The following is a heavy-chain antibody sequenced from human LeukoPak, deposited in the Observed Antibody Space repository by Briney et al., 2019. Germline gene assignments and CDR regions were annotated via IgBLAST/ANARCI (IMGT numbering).Heavy chain of an antibody. V-gene: IGHV4-59*02. Sequence: SETLSLTCTVSEGSVSTYFWNRLRQPPGGGLEWIGHVFHDGSTNLNPSLQSRVTISVDTSKSQFSLRLSSLTAADTAVYYCARSVSWYSYFDYWGQGTLVTVSS. D-gene: IGHD6-13*01. CDR3: ARSVSWYSYFDY. CDR2: VFHDGST. CDR1: EGSVSTYF. J-gene: IGHJ4*02.